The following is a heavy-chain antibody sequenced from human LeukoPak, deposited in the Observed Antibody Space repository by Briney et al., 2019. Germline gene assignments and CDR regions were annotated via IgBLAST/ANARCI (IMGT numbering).Heavy chain of an antibody. CDR3: AREWGEDPGIDY. CDR2: IYHSGST. CDR1: GYSISSGYY. V-gene: IGHV4-38-2*02. Sequence: SETLSLTCTVSGYSISSGYYWGWIRQPPGKGLEWIGSIYHSGSTYYNPSLKSRVTISVDTSKNQFSLKLSSVTAADTAVYYCAREWGEDPGIDYWGQGTLVTVSS. D-gene: IGHD1-26*01. J-gene: IGHJ4*02.